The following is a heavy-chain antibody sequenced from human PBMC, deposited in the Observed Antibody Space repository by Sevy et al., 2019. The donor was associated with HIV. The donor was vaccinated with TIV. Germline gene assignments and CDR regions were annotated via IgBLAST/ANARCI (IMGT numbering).Heavy chain of an antibody. Sequence: ASVKVSCKASGYTFTGYYMHWVRQAPGQGLEWMGWINPNSGGTNYAQTFQGRVTITRDTSISTAYMELSRLRSDDTAVYYCARGIGAAAGPTSGMDVWGQGTTVTVSS. CDR3: ARGIGAAAGPTSGMDV. CDR1: GYTFTGYY. V-gene: IGHV1-2*02. CDR2: INPNSGGT. D-gene: IGHD6-13*01. J-gene: IGHJ6*02.